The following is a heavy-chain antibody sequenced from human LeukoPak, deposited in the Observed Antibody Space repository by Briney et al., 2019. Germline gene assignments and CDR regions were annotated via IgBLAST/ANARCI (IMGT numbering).Heavy chain of an antibody. D-gene: IGHD6-13*01. Sequence: GSLRLSCAASGFTFSSYSMNWVRQAPGKGLEWVSSISSSSSYISYADSVKGRFTISRDNAKNSLHLKMNSLRAEDTAVYYCARDGHGDSSSWRFRFDPWGQGTLVTVSS. V-gene: IGHV3-21*01. CDR2: ISSSSSYI. CDR1: GFTFSSYS. J-gene: IGHJ5*02. CDR3: ARDGHGDSSSWRFRFDP.